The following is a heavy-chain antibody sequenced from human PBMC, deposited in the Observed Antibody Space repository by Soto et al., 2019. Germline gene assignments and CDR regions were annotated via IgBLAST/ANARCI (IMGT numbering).Heavy chain of an antibody. CDR1: GDTFSSYA. D-gene: IGHD2-2*01. CDR3: ARAGYCCGSNCYWFYS. V-gene: IGHV1-69*06. J-gene: IGHJ5*01. Sequence: QVQLVQSGAEVKRPGSSVKISCKASGDTFSSYAFSWVRQAPGHGLEWMGGIIPIFGKPSYARRFQGRVTITAYKSTSALYLELRWLRSEDTAVYYCARAGYCCGSNCYWFYSWGQGTLVTASS. CDR2: IIPIFGKP.